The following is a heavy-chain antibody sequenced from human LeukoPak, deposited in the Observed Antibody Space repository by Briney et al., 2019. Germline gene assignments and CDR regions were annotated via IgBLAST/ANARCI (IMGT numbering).Heavy chain of an antibody. V-gene: IGHV4-39*07. CDR1: GGSISSSSYY. D-gene: IGHD4-17*01. J-gene: IGHJ4*02. CDR3: AIGSATLTRGYFDY. CDR2: IYYSGST. Sequence: PSETLSLTCTVSGGSISSSSYYWGWIRQPPGKGLEWIGSIYYSGSTYYNPSLKSRVTISVDTSKNQFSLKLSSVTAADTAVYYCAIGSATLTRGYFDYWGQGTLVTVSS.